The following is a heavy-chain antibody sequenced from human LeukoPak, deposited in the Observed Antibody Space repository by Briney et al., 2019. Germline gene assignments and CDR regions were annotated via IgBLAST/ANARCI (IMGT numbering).Heavy chain of an antibody. CDR2: ISYDGSNK. CDR1: GFTFSSYG. CDR3: AKDSHSYNAMDV. D-gene: IGHD5-18*01. Sequence: QPGRSLRLSCAASGFTFSSYGMHWVRQAPGKGLEWVAVISYDGSNKYYADSVKGRFTISRDNSKNTLYLQMNSLRAEDTAVYYCAKDSHSYNAMDVWGQGTTVTVSS. J-gene: IGHJ6*02. V-gene: IGHV3-30*18.